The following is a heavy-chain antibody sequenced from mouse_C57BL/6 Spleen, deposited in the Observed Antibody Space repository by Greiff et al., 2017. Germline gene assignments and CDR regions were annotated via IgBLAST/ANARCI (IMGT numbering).Heavy chain of an antibody. CDR2: ISGGCGNT. Sequence: EVKLMESGGGLVKPGGSLKLSCAASGFTFSSYTMSWVRQTPEKRLEWVATISGGCGNTYYPDSVKGRFTISRDNAKNTLYLQMSSLRSEDTALYYCARHETITTVVAPFDYWGQGTTLTVSS. CDR1: GFTFSSYT. D-gene: IGHD1-1*01. V-gene: IGHV5-9*01. J-gene: IGHJ2*01. CDR3: ARHETITTVVAPFDY.